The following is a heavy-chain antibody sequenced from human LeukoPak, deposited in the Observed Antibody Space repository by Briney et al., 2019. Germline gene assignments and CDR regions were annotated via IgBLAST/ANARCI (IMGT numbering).Heavy chain of an antibody. Sequence: GGSLRLSCAASGFTVSSNYMSWVRQAPGKGLEWASVISGGGGSSYYADSVKGRFTISRDNSKNTLYLQMNSPRAEDTAVYYCAKGGSVGVGTSYYFDYWGQGTLVTVSS. V-gene: IGHV3-23*01. CDR3: AKGGSVGVGTSYYFDY. CDR2: ISGGGGSS. J-gene: IGHJ4*02. CDR1: GFTVSSNY. D-gene: IGHD1-26*01.